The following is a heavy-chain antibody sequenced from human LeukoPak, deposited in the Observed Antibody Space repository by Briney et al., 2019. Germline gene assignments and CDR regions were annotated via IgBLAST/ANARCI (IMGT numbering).Heavy chain of an antibody. D-gene: IGHD6-19*01. V-gene: IGHV4-59*08. J-gene: IGHJ4*02. Sequence: PSETLSLTCTVSGGSISSCYWSWIRQPPGKGLEWIGYIYYSGSTNYNPSLKSRVTISVDTSKNQFSLKLSSVTAADTAVYYCARHKSSGWYVYVLDYWGQGTLVTVSS. CDR1: GGSISSCY. CDR2: IYYSGST. CDR3: ARHKSSGWYVYVLDY.